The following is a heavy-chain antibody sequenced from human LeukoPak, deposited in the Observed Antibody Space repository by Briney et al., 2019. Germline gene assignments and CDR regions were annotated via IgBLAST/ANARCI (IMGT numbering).Heavy chain of an antibody. D-gene: IGHD3-22*01. J-gene: IGHJ4*02. CDR2: FDPEDGET. V-gene: IGHV1-24*01. CDR1: GYTLTELS. CDR3: ARPVSPRGYYDSSGYLV. Sequence: ASVKVSCKVSGYTLTELSMHWVRQAPGKGLEWMGGFDPEDGETIYAQKFQGRVTMTEDTSTDTAYMELSSLRSEDTAMYYCARPVSPRGYYDSSGYLVWGQGTLVTVSS.